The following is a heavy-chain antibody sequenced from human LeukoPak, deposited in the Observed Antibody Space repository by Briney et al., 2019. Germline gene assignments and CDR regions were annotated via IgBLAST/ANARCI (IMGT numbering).Heavy chain of an antibody. Sequence: PGGSLRLSCAASEVTVSNSYMSWVRQAPGKGLQWVSVIYSGGTTYYADSVKGRFTISRDTSKNTPYLQMNSLGAEDTAVYYCARGGGAYCGSDCFRAFDIWGQGTMVTVSS. CDR3: ARGGGAYCGSDCFRAFDI. V-gene: IGHV3-53*01. J-gene: IGHJ3*02. D-gene: IGHD2-21*02. CDR1: EVTVSNSY. CDR2: IYSGGTT.